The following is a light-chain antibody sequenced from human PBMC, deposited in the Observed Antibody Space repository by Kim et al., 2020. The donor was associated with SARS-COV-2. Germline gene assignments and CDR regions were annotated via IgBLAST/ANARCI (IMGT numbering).Light chain of an antibody. CDR2: AKN. CDR3: NSRDSSGDYMI. V-gene: IGLV3-19*01. J-gene: IGLJ2*01. CDR1: SLRSYY. Sequence: SSELTQDPAVSVALGQTVRITCQGDSLRSYYASWYQQKPGQAPVLVINAKNNRPSGIPDRFSGSRSGNTASLTITGAQAEDEADYYCNSRDSSGDYMIFSGGTQLTVL.